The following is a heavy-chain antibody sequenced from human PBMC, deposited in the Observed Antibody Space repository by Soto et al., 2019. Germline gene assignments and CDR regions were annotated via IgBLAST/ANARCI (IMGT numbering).Heavy chain of an antibody. J-gene: IGHJ6*02. Sequence: GGSLILSWAASGCPFSSYAMSWVSPAPGKGLEWVSAISGSGGSTYYADSVKGRFTISRDNSKNTLYLQMNSLRAEDTAVYYCAKDLRGNWGTNYYYGMDVWGQGTTVTVSS. CDR2: ISGSGGST. D-gene: IGHD7-27*01. CDR1: GCPFSSYA. CDR3: AKDLRGNWGTNYYYGMDV. V-gene: IGHV3-23*01.